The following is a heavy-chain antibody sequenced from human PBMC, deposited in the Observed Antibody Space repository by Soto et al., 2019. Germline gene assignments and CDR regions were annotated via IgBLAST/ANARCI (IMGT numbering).Heavy chain of an antibody. J-gene: IGHJ3*02. V-gene: IGHV3-15*01. CDR1: GFAFTHVW. CDR2: IKRKIDGETT. Sequence: EVQLLESGGDLAEPGGSLRLSCAASGFAFTHVWMTWVRQAPGRGLEWVGRIKRKIDGETTNYAAPVKGRFTISRDDSKNTSYLQMNSLKTDDSAVYYCAAERYCSSNTCPGAFDIWGQGTTV. CDR3: AAERYCSSNTCPGAFDI. D-gene: IGHD2-2*01.